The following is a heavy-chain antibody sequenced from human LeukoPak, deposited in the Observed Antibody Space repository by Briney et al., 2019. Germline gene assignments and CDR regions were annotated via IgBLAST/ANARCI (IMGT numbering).Heavy chain of an antibody. CDR3: AKDSSYYDFWSGYYYYYYGMVV. CDR1: GFTFSSYG. J-gene: IGHJ6*02. V-gene: IGHV3-30*18. Sequence: GGSLRLSCAASGFTFSSYGMHWVRQAPGKGLEWVAVISYDGSNKYYADSVKGRFTISRDNSKNTLYLQMNSLRAEDTAVYYCAKDSSYYDFWSGYYYYYYGMVVWGQGTTVTVSS. D-gene: IGHD3-3*01. CDR2: ISYDGSNK.